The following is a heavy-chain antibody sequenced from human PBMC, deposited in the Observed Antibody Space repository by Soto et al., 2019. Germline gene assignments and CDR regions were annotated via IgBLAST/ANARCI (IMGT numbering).Heavy chain of an antibody. J-gene: IGHJ4*02. V-gene: IGHV3-21*01. Sequence: EVQLVESGGGPVRPWGSLKLSCAASGFNFITYSLSWVRQAPGKGLEWVASISSSAVYIDYADSVKGRFTISRDNANNSLYLQMNRLRAEDTATYYCVRDGLDYYDTERLYFDNWGQGTLVSVSS. CDR1: GFNFITYS. CDR3: VRDGLDYYDTERLYFDN. D-gene: IGHD3-22*01. CDR2: ISSSAVYI.